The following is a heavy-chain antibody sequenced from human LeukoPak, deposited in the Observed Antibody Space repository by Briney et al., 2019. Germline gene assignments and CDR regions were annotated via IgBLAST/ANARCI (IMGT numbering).Heavy chain of an antibody. CDR3: ARGGGAVPYIRNALDM. V-gene: IGHV3-33*01. CDR2: IGYAETDK. J-gene: IGHJ3*02. Sequence: GGSLRLSCTASRFTFSSYGMHWVRQAPGKGLELVAAIGYAETDKFYTDSVKGRSTISRDNSKSTLDLQMHSLRSEDTAVYYCARGGGAVPYIRNALDMWGQGTMVTVSS. CDR1: RFTFSSYG. D-gene: IGHD3-16*01.